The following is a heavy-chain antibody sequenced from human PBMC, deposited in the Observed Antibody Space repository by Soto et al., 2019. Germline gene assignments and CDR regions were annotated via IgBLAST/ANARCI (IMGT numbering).Heavy chain of an antibody. Sequence: ASVKVSCKASGYTFSSYSMHWVRQAPGQRLEWMGWINAGNGDTKYSQKLQGRVTITRDTSATTAYMELSSLRSEDTAVYYCAKDLPGELLPTCFDSWGPGTLVTVSS. CDR3: AKDLPGELLPTCFDS. V-gene: IGHV1-3*01. D-gene: IGHD3-10*01. CDR2: INAGNGDT. J-gene: IGHJ5*01. CDR1: GYTFSSYS.